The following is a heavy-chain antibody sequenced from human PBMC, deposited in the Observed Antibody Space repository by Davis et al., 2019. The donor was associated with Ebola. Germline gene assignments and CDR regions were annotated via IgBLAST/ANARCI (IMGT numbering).Heavy chain of an antibody. Sequence: GESLKISCAASGLPFSDYAMNWVRQSPGKGLEWISGISGGGDSTYYADSVKGRFTISRDNSKNTLYLQMNSLRAEDTAVYYCAKDRSDLWFGELFRYYFDYWGQGTLVTVSS. J-gene: IGHJ4*02. CDR1: GLPFSDYA. D-gene: IGHD3-10*01. CDR3: AKDRSDLWFGELFRYYFDY. V-gene: IGHV3-23*01. CDR2: ISGGGDST.